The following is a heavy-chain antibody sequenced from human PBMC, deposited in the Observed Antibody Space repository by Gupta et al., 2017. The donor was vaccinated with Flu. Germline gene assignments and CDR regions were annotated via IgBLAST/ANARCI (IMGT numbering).Heavy chain of an antibody. CDR2: ISYDGNNK. D-gene: IGHD2-15*01. Sequence: VQLVEAGGGVVQPGRSLRLSCAASGFTFSTYGMPWVRQAPGKGLECVVLISYDGNNKYYADSVKCRFASSRDNSKNTLYLQMNILRVEDTAVYYCAKSGYEGGSVTNNWFDPWGQGSLVTVSS. CDR1: GFTFSTYG. V-gene: IGHV3-30*18. J-gene: IGHJ5*02. CDR3: AKSGYEGGSVTNNWFDP.